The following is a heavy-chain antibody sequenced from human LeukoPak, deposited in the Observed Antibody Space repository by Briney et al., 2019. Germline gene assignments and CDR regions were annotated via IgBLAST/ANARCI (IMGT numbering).Heavy chain of an antibody. CDR3: AKAPQAGYTYGMDV. CDR2: ISYDGSNK. V-gene: IGHV3-30*18. CDR1: GFTFSSYG. J-gene: IGHJ6*02. Sequence: GGSLRLSCAASGFTFSSYGMHWVRQAPGKGLEWVAVISYDGSNKYYADSVKGRFTISRDDSKNTLYLQMNSLRAEDTAVYYCAKAPQAGYTYGMDVWGQGTTVTVSS. D-gene: IGHD1-1*01.